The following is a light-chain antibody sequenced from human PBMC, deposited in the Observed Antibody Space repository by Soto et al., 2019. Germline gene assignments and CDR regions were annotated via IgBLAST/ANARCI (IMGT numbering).Light chain of an antibody. Sequence: QAVVTQPPSASGTPGQRVIISCSGSNSNIGTYTVNWYQQLPGTAPKLLIYTDYQRPSGVPDRFSGSRSGTSASLAISGLQSEDEADYYCASWDDSLSGGAFGGGTKVTVL. V-gene: IGLV1-44*01. CDR3: ASWDDSLSGGA. J-gene: IGLJ3*02. CDR1: NSNIGTYT. CDR2: TDY.